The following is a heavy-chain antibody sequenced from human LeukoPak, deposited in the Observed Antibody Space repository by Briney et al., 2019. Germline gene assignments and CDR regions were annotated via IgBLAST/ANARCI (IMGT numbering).Heavy chain of an antibody. D-gene: IGHD3-10*01. CDR1: GFTVSAYS. Sequence: GGSLRLSCAASGFTVSAYSMGWVRQAPGKGLEWLSLIYSGDRTYHADSVKGRFTVSRDDSENTLSLQMNSLRVEDTAVYYCARGPRSGTQYSWFDPWGQGTLVTVSS. V-gene: IGHV3-53*01. CDR3: ARGPRSGTQYSWFDP. CDR2: IYSGDRT. J-gene: IGHJ5*02.